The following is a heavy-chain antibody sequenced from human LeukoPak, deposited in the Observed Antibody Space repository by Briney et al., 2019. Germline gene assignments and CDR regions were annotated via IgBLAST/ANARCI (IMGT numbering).Heavy chain of an antibody. J-gene: IGHJ4*02. CDR3: ARQGYSSGWYRPLTIDY. V-gene: IGHV4-39*01. D-gene: IGHD6-19*01. CDR2: IYYSGST. Sequence: SETLSLTCTVSGGSISSSSYYWGWIRQPPGKGLEWIGSIYYSGSTYYNPSLKSRVTISVDTSKNQFSLKLSSVTAADTAVYYCARQGYSSGWYRPLTIDYWGQETLVTVSS. CDR1: GGSISSSSYY.